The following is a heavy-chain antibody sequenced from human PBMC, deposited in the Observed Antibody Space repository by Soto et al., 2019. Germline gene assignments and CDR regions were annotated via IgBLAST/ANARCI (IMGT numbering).Heavy chain of an antibody. Sequence: QVQLVESGGGVVQPGRSLRLSCAVSGFTFSNYAMHWVRQAPGKGLEWVAFIAYDGSNKYYADSVKGRFTISRDNSKNTLYLQMDRLRAEDTAMYYCARGGRGDNPLDYWGQGTLVTVSS. V-gene: IGHV3-30-3*01. CDR3: ARGGRGDNPLDY. CDR1: GFTFSNYA. CDR2: IAYDGSNK. D-gene: IGHD1-1*01. J-gene: IGHJ4*02.